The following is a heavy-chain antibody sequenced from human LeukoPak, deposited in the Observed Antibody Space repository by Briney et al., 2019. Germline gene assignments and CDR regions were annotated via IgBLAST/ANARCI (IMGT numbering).Heavy chain of an antibody. CDR2: IYHSGSP. CDR1: GYSISSGYY. V-gene: IGHV4-38-2*02. Sequence: SETLSLTCTVSGYSISSGYYWGWIRQPPGKGLEWIGSIYHSGSPNYNPSLKSRVTMSVDTSNNQFSLKLKSVTAADTAMYYCAREKSVTGSPYYFDYWGQGILVTVSS. D-gene: IGHD4-11*01. J-gene: IGHJ4*02. CDR3: AREKSVTGSPYYFDY.